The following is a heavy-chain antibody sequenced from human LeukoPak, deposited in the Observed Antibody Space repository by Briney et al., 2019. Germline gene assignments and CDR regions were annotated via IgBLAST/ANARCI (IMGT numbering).Heavy chain of an antibody. D-gene: IGHD4-17*01. V-gene: IGHV3-74*01. J-gene: IGHJ3*01. CDR3: AKMGVTTERF. CDR1: GFTFSSYW. Sequence: PGGSLRLSCAASGFTFSSYWMHWVRQAPGKGLVWVSRINSDGTATSYADSVKGRFTISRDSSKNTLYLQMSSLRAEDTASYYCAKMGVTTERFWGQGTMVTVSS. CDR2: INSDGTAT.